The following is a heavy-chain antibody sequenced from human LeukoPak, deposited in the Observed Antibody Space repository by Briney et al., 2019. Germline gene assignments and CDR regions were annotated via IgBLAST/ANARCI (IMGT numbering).Heavy chain of an antibody. CDR1: GFIFSNYG. J-gene: IGHJ4*02. V-gene: IGHV3-23*01. D-gene: IGHD4-11*01. CDR3: AKDGYSNGSFDY. Sequence: GGTLRLSCAASGFIFSNYGMSWVRQAPGKGLEWVSAISGSGRSTYYADSVKGRFTISRDNSKNTLYLQMNSLRAEDTAVYYCAKDGYSNGSFDYWGQGTLVTVSS. CDR2: ISGSGRST.